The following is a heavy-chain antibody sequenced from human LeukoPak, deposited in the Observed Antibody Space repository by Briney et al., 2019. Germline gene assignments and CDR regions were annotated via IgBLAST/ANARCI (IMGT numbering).Heavy chain of an antibody. D-gene: IGHD6-13*01. CDR1: AGTFSSYA. CDR3: ARASGSSWYGGLDY. CDR2: IIPILGIA. J-gene: IGHJ4*02. V-gene: IGHV1-69*04. Sequence: SVKVSCKASAGTFSSYAISWVRQAPGQGLEWMGRIIPILGIANYAQKFQGRVTITADKSTSTAYMELSRLRSEDTAVYYCARASGSSWYGGLDYWGQGTLVTVSS.